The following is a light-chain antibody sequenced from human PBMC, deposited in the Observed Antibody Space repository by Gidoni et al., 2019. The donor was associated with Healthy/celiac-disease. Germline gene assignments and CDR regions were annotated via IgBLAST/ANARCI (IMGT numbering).Light chain of an antibody. CDR1: SSDVGGYNY. CDR3: SSYTSSSTYV. CDR2: DVS. Sequence: QSALTQPASPSGSPGQSITISCTGTSSDVGGYNYFSWYQQHPGKAPKLMIYDVSNRPSGVSNRFSGSKSGNTASLTISGLQAEDEADYYCSSYTSSSTYVFGTGTKVTVL. V-gene: IGLV2-14*03. J-gene: IGLJ1*01.